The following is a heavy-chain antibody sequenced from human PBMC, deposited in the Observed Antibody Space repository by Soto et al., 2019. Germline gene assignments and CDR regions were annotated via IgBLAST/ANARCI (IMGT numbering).Heavy chain of an antibody. J-gene: IGHJ4*02. CDR3: ARDLAAAGPFDY. CDR2: ISASNANT. D-gene: IGHD6-13*01. V-gene: IGHV1-18*01. Sequence: QVQLVQSGAEVKKPGASVKVSCKASGYTFTSYGISWVRQAPGQGLEWMGWISASNANTNYAQKLQSRVTMTTDTSTSTAYMELRSLRSDDTAVYYWARDLAAAGPFDYWGQGTLVTVSS. CDR1: GYTFTSYG.